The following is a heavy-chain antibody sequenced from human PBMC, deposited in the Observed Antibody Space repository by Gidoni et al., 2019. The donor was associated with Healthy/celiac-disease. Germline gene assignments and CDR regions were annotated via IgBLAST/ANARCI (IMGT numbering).Heavy chain of an antibody. Sequence: QVQLVQSGAEVKKPGASVKVSCKASGYTFTSYDLNWVRQATGQGLEWMGWMNPNSGNTGYAQKFQGRVTMTRNTSISTAYMELSSLRSEDTAVYYCARLAAAETLGDLYYYYYGMDVWGQGTTVTVSS. CDR3: ARLAAAETLGDLYYYYYGMDV. CDR2: MNPNSGNT. CDR1: GYTFTSYD. D-gene: IGHD6-13*01. J-gene: IGHJ6*02. V-gene: IGHV1-8*01.